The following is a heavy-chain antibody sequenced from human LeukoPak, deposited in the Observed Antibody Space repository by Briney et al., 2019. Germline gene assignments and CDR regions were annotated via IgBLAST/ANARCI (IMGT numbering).Heavy chain of an antibody. CDR2: ISYDGSNK. CDR3: ASGYSGYSSGWYEVY. CDR1: GFTLRSYW. D-gene: IGHD6-19*01. V-gene: IGHV3-30*03. Sequence: PGGSLRLSCAVSGFTLRSYWMSWVRQAPGKGLEWVAVISYDGSNKYYADSVKGRFTISRDNSKNTLYLQMNSLRAEDTAVYYCASGYSGYSSGWYEVYWGQGTLVTVST. J-gene: IGHJ4*02.